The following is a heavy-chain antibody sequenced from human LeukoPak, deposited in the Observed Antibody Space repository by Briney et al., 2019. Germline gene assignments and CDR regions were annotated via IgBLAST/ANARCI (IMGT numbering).Heavy chain of an antibody. CDR3: AKDFGEYQLLSYDY. Sequence: GGSLRLSCAASGFTFSFYAMSWVRQAPGKGLEWVSGISNNGGSTYYADSVKGRFTISTDNSKNTLYLQMNSLRAEDTAVYYCAKDFGEYQLLSYDYWGQGTLVTVSS. D-gene: IGHD2-2*01. J-gene: IGHJ4*02. V-gene: IGHV3-23*01. CDR2: ISNNGGST. CDR1: GFTFSFYA.